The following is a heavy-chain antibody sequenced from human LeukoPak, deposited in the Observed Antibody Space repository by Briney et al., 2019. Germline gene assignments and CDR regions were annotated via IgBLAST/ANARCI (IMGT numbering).Heavy chain of an antibody. D-gene: IGHD6-19*01. CDR3: ARYSSGWSGDLDY. CDR2: ISSSSSYI. CDR1: GFTFSSYS. Sequence: PGGSLRLSCAASGFTFSSYSMNWVRQAPGKGLEWVSSISSSSSYIYYADSVKGRFTISRDNAKNSLYLQMNSLRAEDTAVYYCARYSSGWSGDLDYWGQGTLVTVSS. J-gene: IGHJ4*02. V-gene: IGHV3-21*01.